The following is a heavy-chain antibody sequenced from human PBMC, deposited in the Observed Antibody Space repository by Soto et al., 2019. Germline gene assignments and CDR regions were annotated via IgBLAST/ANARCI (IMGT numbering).Heavy chain of an antibody. CDR1: GFTFSNYW. CDR3: PRGCSGGSCYSIWFDY. Sequence: GGSLRLSCAASGFTFSNYWMTWVRQALGKGLEWVANIKQDGSEKYYVDSVKGRFTISRDNAKNSLYLQMNSLRAEDTAVYYCPRGCSGGSCYSIWFDYWGQGTQVTVSS. D-gene: IGHD2-15*01. J-gene: IGHJ4*02. V-gene: IGHV3-7*03. CDR2: IKQDGSEK.